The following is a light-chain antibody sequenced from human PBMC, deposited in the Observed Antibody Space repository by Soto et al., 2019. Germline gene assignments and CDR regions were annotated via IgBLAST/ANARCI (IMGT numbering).Light chain of an antibody. CDR3: QQYNSYWR. CDR1: QSINTY. J-gene: IGKJ1*01. Sequence: DIQMTQSPSSLAASVGDRVTTTCRASQSINTYVNWYQHKPGKAPKLLIYDASSLENGVPSRFSGSGSGTEFTLTVSSLQPDDFATYYCQQYNSYWRFGQGTKVDIK. CDR2: DAS. V-gene: IGKV1-5*01.